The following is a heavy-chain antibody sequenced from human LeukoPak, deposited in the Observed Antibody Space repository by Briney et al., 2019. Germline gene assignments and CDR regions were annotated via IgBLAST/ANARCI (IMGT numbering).Heavy chain of an antibody. CDR2: ISSSSSYI. Sequence: GGSLRLSCAASGFTFSSYSMNWVRQAPGKGLEWVSSISSSSSYIYYADSVKGRFTISRDNSKNTLYLQMNSLRAEDTAVYYCAKVKGYYYDSSGYWFDYWGQGTLVTVSS. J-gene: IGHJ4*02. D-gene: IGHD3-22*01. CDR3: AKVKGYYYDSSGYWFDY. V-gene: IGHV3-21*01. CDR1: GFTFSSYS.